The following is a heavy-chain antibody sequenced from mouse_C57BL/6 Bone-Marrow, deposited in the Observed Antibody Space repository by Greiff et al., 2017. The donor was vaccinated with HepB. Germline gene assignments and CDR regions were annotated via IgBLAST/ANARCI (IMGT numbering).Heavy chain of an antibody. D-gene: IGHD1-1*01. CDR2: IYPRSGNT. V-gene: IGHV1-81*01. CDR3: ASYYYGSSFDY. CDR1: GYTFTSYG. Sequence: QVQLQQSGAELARPGASVKLSCKASGYTFTSYGISWVKQRTGQGLEWIGEIYPRSGNTYYNEKFKGKATLTVDKPSSTAYMQLSSLTSEDSAVYYCASYYYGSSFDYWGQGTTLTVSS. J-gene: IGHJ2*01.